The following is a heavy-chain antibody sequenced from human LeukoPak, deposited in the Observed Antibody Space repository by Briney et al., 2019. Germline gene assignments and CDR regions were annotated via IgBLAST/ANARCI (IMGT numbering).Heavy chain of an antibody. V-gene: IGHV3-21*01. Sequence: GGSLRLSCAASGFTFSSYSMNWVRQASGKGLEWVSSISSSSSYIYYADSVKGRFTISRDNAKNSLYLQMNSLRAEDTAVYYCARDKEVGYDSSGYPYYFDYWGQGTLVTVSS. J-gene: IGHJ4*02. CDR3: ARDKEVGYDSSGYPYYFDY. CDR1: GFTFSSYS. D-gene: IGHD3-22*01. CDR2: ISSSSSYI.